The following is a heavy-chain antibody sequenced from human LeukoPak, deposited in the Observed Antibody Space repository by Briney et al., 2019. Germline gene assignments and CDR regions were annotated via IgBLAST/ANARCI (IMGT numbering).Heavy chain of an antibody. CDR3: ARDWEPSSSWPYYYYYYGMDV. CDR1: GFTFSSYA. CDR2: ISYDGSNK. J-gene: IGHJ6*02. D-gene: IGHD6-13*01. Sequence: QPGGSLRLSCAASGFTFSSYAMHWVRQAPGKGLEWVAVISYDGSNKYYADSVKGRFTISRDNSKNTLYLQMNSLRAEDTAVYYCARDWEPSSSWPYYYYYYGMDVWGQGTTVTVSS. V-gene: IGHV3-30-3*01.